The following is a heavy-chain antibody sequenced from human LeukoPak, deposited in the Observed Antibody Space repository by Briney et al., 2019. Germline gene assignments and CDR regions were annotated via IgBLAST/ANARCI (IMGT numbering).Heavy chain of an antibody. CDR3: AKEGCSSTSCYFLYYYYYYMDV. CDR1: GVNFGEYA. J-gene: IGHJ6*03. D-gene: IGHD2-2*01. V-gene: IGHV3-30*04. CDR2: ISYDGSNK. Sequence: GGSLRLSCTTSGVNFGEYAMSWVRQAPGKGLEWVAVISYDGSNKYYADSVKGRFTISRGNSKNTLYLQMNCLRAEDTAVYYCAKEGCSSTSCYFLYYYYYYMDVWGKGTTVTVSS.